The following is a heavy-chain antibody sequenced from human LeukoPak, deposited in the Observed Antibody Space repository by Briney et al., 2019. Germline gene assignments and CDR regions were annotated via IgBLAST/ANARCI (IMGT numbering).Heavy chain of an antibody. CDR2: IYSGGST. Sequence: GGSLRLSCAASGFTVSSNYMSWVRQAPGKGLEWVSVIYSGGSTYYADSVKGRFTISRDHSKNTLYLQMNSLRVEDTGVYYCAKEGSGSYRCIDFWGQGTLVTVSS. CDR1: GFTVSSNY. D-gene: IGHD3-22*01. V-gene: IGHV3-66*02. CDR3: AKEGSGSYRCIDF. J-gene: IGHJ4*02.